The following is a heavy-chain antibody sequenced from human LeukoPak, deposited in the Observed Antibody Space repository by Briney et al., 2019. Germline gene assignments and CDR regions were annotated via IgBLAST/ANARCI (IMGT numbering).Heavy chain of an antibody. V-gene: IGHV3-48*03. Sequence: GGSLRLSCAASGFTFSSYEMNWVRQAPGKGLEWVSYISSSGSTIYYADSVKGRFTISRDNARNSLYLQMNSLRAEDTAVYYCAELGITMIGGVWGKGTTATISS. D-gene: IGHD3-10*02. CDR3: AELGITMIGGV. CDR1: GFTFSSYE. CDR2: ISSSGSTI. J-gene: IGHJ6*04.